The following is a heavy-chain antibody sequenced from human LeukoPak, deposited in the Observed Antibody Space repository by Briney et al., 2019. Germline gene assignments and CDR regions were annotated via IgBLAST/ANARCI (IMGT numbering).Heavy chain of an antibody. Sequence: SQTLSLTCAVSGGSISSGGYSWSWIPQPPGKGLEWIGYIYHSGSTYYNPSLKSRVSISVDRCKNQFSLKLSSVTAADTAVYYCDRVTHSGFDYWGQGTLVTVSS. CDR1: GGSISSGGYS. CDR2: IYHSGST. CDR3: DRVTHSGFDY. D-gene: IGHD6-19*01. V-gene: IGHV4-30-2*01. J-gene: IGHJ4*02.